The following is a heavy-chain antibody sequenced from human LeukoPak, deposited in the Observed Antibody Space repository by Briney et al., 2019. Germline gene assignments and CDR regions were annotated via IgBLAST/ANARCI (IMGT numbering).Heavy chain of an antibody. Sequence: GRSLRLSCAASGFTFNSYAMHCVRQAPGKALEWVAGIWFDGTNKFHAASVKGRFTISRDNSKNTLYLQMDSLRAEDTAVYYCAKEGYNYVIDYWGQGTLVTVSS. D-gene: IGHD5-24*01. J-gene: IGHJ4*02. V-gene: IGHV3-33*06. CDR1: GFTFNSYA. CDR3: AKEGYNYVIDY. CDR2: IWFDGTNK.